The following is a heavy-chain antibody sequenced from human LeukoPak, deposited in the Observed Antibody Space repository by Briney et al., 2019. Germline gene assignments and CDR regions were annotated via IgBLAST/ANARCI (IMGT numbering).Heavy chain of an antibody. D-gene: IGHD3-3*01. CDR3: ARDRDYDFFDY. J-gene: IGHJ4*02. V-gene: IGHV3-48*01. CDR2: ISSSSSTI. CDR1: GFTFSSYS. Sequence: GGSLRLSCAASGFTFSSYSMNWVRQAPGKGLEWVSYISSSSSTIYYADSVKGRFTISRDNAKNSLYLQMNSLRAEDTAVYYCARDRDYDFFDYWGQGTLVTVSS.